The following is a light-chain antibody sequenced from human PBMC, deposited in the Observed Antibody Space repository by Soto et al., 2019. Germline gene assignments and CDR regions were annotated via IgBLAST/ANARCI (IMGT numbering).Light chain of an antibody. CDR1: SGDVGGYNY. J-gene: IGLJ1*01. V-gene: IGLV2-8*01. CDR2: EVS. Sequence: QSVLTQPPSASGSPGQSVTISCTGTSGDVGGYNYVSWYQQHPGKAPKLMIFEVSERPSGVPDRFSASKSGNTASLTVSGLQAEVEADYYCSSYAAINNYVSGTGTNVTVL. CDR3: SSYAAINNYV.